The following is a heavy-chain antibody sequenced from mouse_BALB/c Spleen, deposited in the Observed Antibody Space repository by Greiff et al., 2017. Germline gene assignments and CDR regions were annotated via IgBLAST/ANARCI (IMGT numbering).Heavy chain of an antibody. CDR3: ARSGGWDVYAMDY. D-gene: IGHD4-1*01. Sequence: VQLKQSGPSLVKPSQTLSLTCSVTGDSITSGYWNWIRKFPGNKLEYMGYISYSGSTYYNPSLKSRISITRDTSKNQYYLQLNSVTTEDTATYYCARSGGWDVYAMDYWGQGTSVTVSS. V-gene: IGHV3-8*02. J-gene: IGHJ4*01. CDR2: ISYSGST. CDR1: GDSITSGY.